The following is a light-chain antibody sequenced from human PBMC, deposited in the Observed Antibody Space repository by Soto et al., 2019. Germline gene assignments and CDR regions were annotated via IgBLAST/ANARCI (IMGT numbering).Light chain of an antibody. V-gene: IGKV3-20*01. J-gene: IGKJ1*01. Sequence: EIVLTQSPGTLSLSPGERATLSCRASQSVSSSYLAWYQQKPGQAPRLLIYGASSRATGIPDRFSGSGSGTDFTLTISRLEPEDFAVYYCQQYNNWLRTFGQGTKV. CDR2: GAS. CDR3: QQYNNWLRT. CDR1: QSVSSSY.